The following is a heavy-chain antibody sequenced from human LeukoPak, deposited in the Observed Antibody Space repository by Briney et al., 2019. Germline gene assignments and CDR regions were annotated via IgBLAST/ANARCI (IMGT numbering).Heavy chain of an antibody. V-gene: IGHV3-30*02. CDR1: GFTFSSYG. CDR2: IRYDGSNK. J-gene: IGHJ6*03. CDR3: AKGAKRLGYCSGGTCYSNYDYYYMDV. Sequence: GGSLRLSCAASGFTFSSYGMHWVRQAPGKGLEGVAFIRYDGSNKYYADSGKRRFNISRDNSKNTLCLQMNSLRAEDTGVYYCAKGAKRLGYCSGGTCYSNYDYYYMDVWGKGTTVTISS. D-gene: IGHD2-15*01.